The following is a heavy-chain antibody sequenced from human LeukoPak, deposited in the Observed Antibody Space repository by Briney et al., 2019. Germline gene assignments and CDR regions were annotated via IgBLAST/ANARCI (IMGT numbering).Heavy chain of an antibody. CDR2: ISYDGSNK. CDR1: GFTFSSYD. D-gene: IGHD2-2*01. Sequence: PGGSLRLSCAASGFTFSSYDMHWVRQAPGKGLEWVAVISYDGSNKYYADSVKGRFTISRDNSKNTLYLQMNSLRAEDTAVYYCAKVLPPIVVVPAAIGYWGQGTLVTVSS. CDR3: AKVLPPIVVVPAAIGY. V-gene: IGHV3-30*18. J-gene: IGHJ4*02.